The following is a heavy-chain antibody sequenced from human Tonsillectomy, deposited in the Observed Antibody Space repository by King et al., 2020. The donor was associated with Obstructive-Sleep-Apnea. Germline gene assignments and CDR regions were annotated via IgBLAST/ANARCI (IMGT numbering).Heavy chain of an antibody. V-gene: IGHV3-7*03. Sequence: EVQLVESGGGLVQPGGSLRLSCAASGFTFSSYWMSWVRQAPGKGLEWVANIKQDGSEKYYVDSVKGRFTISRDNAKNSLYLQMKSLRAEDTAVYYCARGIREAAASLGYWGQGTLVTVSS. D-gene: IGHD6-13*01. J-gene: IGHJ4*02. CDR3: ARGIREAAASLGY. CDR2: IKQDGSEK. CDR1: GFTFSSYW.